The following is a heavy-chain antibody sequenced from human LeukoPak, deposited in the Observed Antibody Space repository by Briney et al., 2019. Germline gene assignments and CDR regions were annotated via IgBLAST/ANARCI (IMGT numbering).Heavy chain of an antibody. V-gene: IGHV5-10-1*01. CDR1: GYNFTRNW. Sequence: GESLKISCTGSGYNFTRNWIGWVRQMPGKGLEWMGRIDPSDSYTNYSPSFQGHVTISADKSISTAYLQWSSLKASDTAMYYCARGEAPYSWRSSSDDYWGQGTLVTVSS. D-gene: IGHD1-26*01. J-gene: IGHJ4*02. CDR2: IDPSDSYT. CDR3: ARGEAPYSWRSSSDDY.